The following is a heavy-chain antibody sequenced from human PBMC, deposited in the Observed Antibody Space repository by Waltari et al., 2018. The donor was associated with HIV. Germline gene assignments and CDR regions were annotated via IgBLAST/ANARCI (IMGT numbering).Heavy chain of an antibody. J-gene: IGHJ6*02. CDR1: GYSFTTYW. V-gene: IGHV5-51*03. CDR3: ARRAYNYGSWSAMDV. D-gene: IGHD5-18*01. CDR2: IFPGDSDS. Sequence: EVQLVQSGAEVKKPGESLIISCKGYGYSFTTYWIGWVRQMPGKGLEWMGIIFPGDSDSRYSPSFQGQVTISADKSNSTAYLQWSSLKASDTGIYYCARRAYNYGSWSAMDVWCQGTTVTVSS.